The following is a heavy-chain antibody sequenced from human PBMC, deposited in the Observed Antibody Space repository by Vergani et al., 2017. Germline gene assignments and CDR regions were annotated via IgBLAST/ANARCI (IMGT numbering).Heavy chain of an antibody. J-gene: IGHJ6*03. CDR3: AGVNTETNGHLYCYYYMYV. Sequence: QVQLQQWGGGLLKPSETLSLTCVVNGGSFTSYHWTWIRQSPGEGLEWVVDIDHTGRHDYNPSLKSRLTRSVNKSRNQFSLTLSSVAATDTAIYFCAGVNTETNGHLYCYYYMYVWWQGTAVTVS. CDR2: IDHTGRH. D-gene: IGHD4-11*01. CDR1: GGSFTSYH. V-gene: IGHV4-34*01.